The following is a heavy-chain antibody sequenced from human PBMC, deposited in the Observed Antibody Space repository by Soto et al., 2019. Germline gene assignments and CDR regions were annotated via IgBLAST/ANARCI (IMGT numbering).Heavy chain of an antibody. J-gene: IGHJ5*02. CDR1: GFTFEDYA. CDR3: VRGGGGGLFDP. V-gene: IGHV3-9*01. Sequence: EVQLVESGGGLVRPGRSLRLSCVGSGFTFEDYAMHWVRQAPGKGLEWVSYISWNSGKVDYVDSVKGRFTISRDNAKRSLYLQMMSLTAEDTAIYYCVRGGGGGLFDPWGQGTMVTVSS. D-gene: IGHD2-15*01. CDR2: ISWNSGKV.